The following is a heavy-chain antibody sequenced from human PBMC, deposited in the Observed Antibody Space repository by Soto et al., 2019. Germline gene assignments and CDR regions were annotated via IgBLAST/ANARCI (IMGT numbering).Heavy chain of an antibody. Sequence: QITLKESGPTLMKPTQTLTLTCTFSGFSLSTSGVGVGWIRQPPGKALEWLALIYCDDDKRYSPSLKSRLTITKDTSKNQVVLTMTNMDPVDTATYYCAHRQFTFGGDISADYWGQGTLVTVSS. CDR3: AHRQFTFGGDISADY. V-gene: IGHV2-5*02. CDR1: GFSLSTSGVG. D-gene: IGHD3-16*02. J-gene: IGHJ4*02. CDR2: IYCDDDK.